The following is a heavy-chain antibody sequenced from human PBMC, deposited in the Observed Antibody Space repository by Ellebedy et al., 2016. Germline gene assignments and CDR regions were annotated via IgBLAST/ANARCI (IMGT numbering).Heavy chain of an antibody. CDR1: GLIFSDFF. J-gene: IGHJ4*02. Sequence: GGSLRLSXAASGLIFSDFFMSWVRRAPGKGLEWVSTISAGGEITYFADSVRGRFTISRDNSKSTLYLQMDSLRAEDTAVYYCRPGHYSNAWGQGTLVTVSS. CDR2: ISAGGEIT. CDR3: RPGHYSNA. V-gene: IGHV3-23*01. D-gene: IGHD1-14*01.